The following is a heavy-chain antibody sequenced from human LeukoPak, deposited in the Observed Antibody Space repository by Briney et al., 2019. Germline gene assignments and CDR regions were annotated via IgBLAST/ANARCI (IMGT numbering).Heavy chain of an antibody. CDR3: ARSDGYGLVGI. V-gene: IGHV4-4*07. CDR2: LQGGGST. CDR1: GVSITNFR. J-gene: IGHJ3*02. Sequence: SETLSLTCTVSGVSITNFRWSWIRQSAEKGLEWIGRLQGGGSTNYNPSLQSRVIIIIDTPKNHFSLTLSSVTAADTAVYYCARSDGYGLVGIWGQGTMVTVSS. D-gene: IGHD3-10*01.